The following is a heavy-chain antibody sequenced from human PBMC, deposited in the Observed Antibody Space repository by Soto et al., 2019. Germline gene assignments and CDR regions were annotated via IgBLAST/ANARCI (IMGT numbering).Heavy chain of an antibody. J-gene: IGHJ6*02. Sequence: GGSLRLSCAASGFTFSSYGMHWVRQAPGKGLEWVAVISYDGSNKYYADSVKGRFTISRDNSKNTLYLQMNSLRAEDTAVYYCAKVPLESSWPLYCYYGMDVWGQGTTVTVSS. CDR3: AKVPLESSWPLYCYYGMDV. V-gene: IGHV3-30*18. D-gene: IGHD6-13*01. CDR2: ISYDGSNK. CDR1: GFTFSSYG.